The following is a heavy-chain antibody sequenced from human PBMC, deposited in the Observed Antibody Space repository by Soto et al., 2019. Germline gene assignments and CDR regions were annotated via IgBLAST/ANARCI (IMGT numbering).Heavy chain of an antibody. CDR1: GASISNHY. V-gene: IGHV4-59*11. CDR3: ATGGGWLTDY. Sequence: QVQLQESGPRLVKPSETLSLTCTISGASISNHYCQWFRQPPGKGLEWIGYIHNTGGTNYNPSRKSPGTISLDTSKNQFSLKLTSVTVADTAVYYCATGGGWLTDYWGQGTLVTVSS. CDR2: IHNTGGT. J-gene: IGHJ4*02. D-gene: IGHD6-19*01.